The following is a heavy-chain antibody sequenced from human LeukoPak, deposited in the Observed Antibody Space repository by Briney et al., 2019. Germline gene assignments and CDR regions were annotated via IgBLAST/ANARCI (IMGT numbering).Heavy chain of an antibody. CDR3: ARDSADY. CDR2: INHSGST. CDR1: GGSFSGYY. V-gene: IGHV4-34*01. Sequence: SETLSLTCAVYGGSFSGYYWSWIRQPPGKGLEWIGEINHSGSTYYNPSLKSRVTISVDTSKNQFSLKLSSVTAADTAVYYCARDSADYWGQGTLVTVSS. D-gene: IGHD3-10*01. J-gene: IGHJ4*02.